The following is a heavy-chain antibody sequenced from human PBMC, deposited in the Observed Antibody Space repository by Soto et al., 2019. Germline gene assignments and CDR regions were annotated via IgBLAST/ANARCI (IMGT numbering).Heavy chain of an antibody. CDR3: ARDRERYFDWLSHGWAFDL. V-gene: IGHV1-69*04. J-gene: IGHJ3*01. D-gene: IGHD3-9*01. Sequence: GASVKVSCKASGGTFSSYTISWVRQAPGQGLEWMGRIIPILGIANYAQKFQGRVTITADKSTSTAYMELSSLRSEDTAVYYCARDRERYFDWLSHGWAFDLWGQGTMVTV. CDR2: IIPILGIA. CDR1: GGTFSSYT.